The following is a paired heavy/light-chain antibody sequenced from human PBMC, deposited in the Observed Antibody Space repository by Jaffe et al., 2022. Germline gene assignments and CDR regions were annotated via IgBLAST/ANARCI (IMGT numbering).Light chain of an antibody. J-gene: IGLJ3*02. CDR3: NSRDSSGNPWV. CDR2: GKN. CDR1: SLRSYY. V-gene: IGLV3-19*01. Sequence: SSELTQDPAVSVALGQTVRITCQGDSLRSYYASWYQQKPGQAPVLVIYGKNNRPSGIPDRFSGSSSGNTASLTITGAQAEDEADYYCNSRDSSGNPWVFGGGTKLTVL.
Heavy chain of an antibody. CDR2: IRYDGSNK. J-gene: IGHJ6*03. CDR3: AKGPRVTIFGVVPFGPYYMDV. D-gene: IGHD3-3*01. Sequence: QVQLVESGGGVVQPGGSLRLSCAASGFTFSSYGMHWVRQAPGKGLEWVAFIRYDGSNKYYADSVKGRFTISRDNSKNTLYLQMNSLRAEDTAVYYCAKGPRVTIFGVVPFGPYYMDVWGKGTTVTVSS. V-gene: IGHV3-30*02. CDR1: GFTFSSYG.